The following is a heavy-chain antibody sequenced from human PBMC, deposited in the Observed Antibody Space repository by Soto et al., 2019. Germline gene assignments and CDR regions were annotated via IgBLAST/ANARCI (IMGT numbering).Heavy chain of an antibody. D-gene: IGHD5-12*01. J-gene: IGHJ4*02. CDR2: ISYDGSNK. CDR1: GFTFGAYS. Sequence: GGSLRLSCAASGFTFGAYSMTWVRQAPGKALEWVAVISYDGSNKYYADSVKGRFTISRDNSKNTLYLQMNSLRAEDTAVYYCAKSGWLQLRGHFDYWGQGTLVTVSS. V-gene: IGHV3-30*18. CDR3: AKSGWLQLRGHFDY.